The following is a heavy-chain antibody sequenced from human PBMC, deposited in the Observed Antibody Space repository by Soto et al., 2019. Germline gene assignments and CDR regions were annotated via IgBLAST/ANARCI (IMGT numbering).Heavy chain of an antibody. J-gene: IGHJ2*01. CDR3: ARGSIAVAGKHFDL. V-gene: IGHV3-33*01. CDR1: GFTFSSYG. Sequence: QVQLVESGGGVVQPGRSLRLSCAASGFTFSSYGMHWVRQAPGKGLEWVAVIWYDGSNKYYADSVKGRFTISRDNSKNTLYLQMNCLRAEDTAVYYCARGSIAVAGKHFDLWGRGTLVTVSS. D-gene: IGHD6-19*01. CDR2: IWYDGSNK.